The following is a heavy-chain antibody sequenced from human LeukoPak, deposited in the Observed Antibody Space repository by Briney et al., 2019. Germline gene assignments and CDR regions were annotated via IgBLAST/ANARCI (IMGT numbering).Heavy chain of an antibody. V-gene: IGHV1-24*01. CDR2: FDPEDGET. J-gene: IGHJ4*02. CDR3: ATGPKYYDYVWGDKMVYFDY. D-gene: IGHD3-16*01. CDR1: GYTLTELS. Sequence: GASVKVSCKVSGYTLTELSMHWVRQAPGKGLEWMGGFDPEDGETIYAQKFQGRVTMTEDTSTDTAYMELSSLRSEDTAVYYCATGPKYYDYVWGDKMVYFDYWGQGTLVTVSS.